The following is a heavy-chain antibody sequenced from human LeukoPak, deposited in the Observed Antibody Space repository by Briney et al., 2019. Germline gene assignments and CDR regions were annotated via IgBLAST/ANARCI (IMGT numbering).Heavy chain of an antibody. CDR3: TTEGWLHTRLEY. J-gene: IGHJ4*02. Sequence: GGSLRLSCAAAGFTFSNAWVSWVRQAAGKGREWVGRIKRKTDGGATDYAAAVKGRFTISRDDSKNTLYLQMNSLKTEDTAVYYCTTEGWLHTRLEYWGQGTLVTVSS. CDR1: GFTFSNAW. D-gene: IGHD3-16*01. CDR2: IKRKTDGGAT. V-gene: IGHV3-15*01.